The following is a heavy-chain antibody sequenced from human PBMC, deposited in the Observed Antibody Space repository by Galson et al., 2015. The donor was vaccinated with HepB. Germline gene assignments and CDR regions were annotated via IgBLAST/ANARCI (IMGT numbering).Heavy chain of an antibody. D-gene: IGHD3-3*01. V-gene: IGHV1-18*01. Sequence: SVKVSCKASGYTFTSYGISWVRQAPGQGLEWMGWISAYNGNTNYAQKLQGRVTMTTDTSTSTAYMELRSLRSDDTAVYYCARNVHITIFGVVIIESFDYWGQGTLVTVSS. J-gene: IGHJ4*02. CDR1: GYTFTSYG. CDR2: ISAYNGNT. CDR3: ARNVHITIFGVVIIESFDY.